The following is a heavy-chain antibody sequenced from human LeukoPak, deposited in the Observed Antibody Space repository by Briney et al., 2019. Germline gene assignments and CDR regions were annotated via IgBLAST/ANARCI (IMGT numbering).Heavy chain of an antibody. Sequence: SXTLSLTCTVSGGSISSSSYYWGWIRQPPGKGLEWIVSIYYSGTTYYNPSLKSRVTISVDTSKNQFSLKLSSVTAADTAVYYCARALFDYYYYYMDVWGKGTTVTVSS. CDR2: IYYSGTT. CDR3: ARALFDYYYYYMDV. D-gene: IGHD3-3*01. V-gene: IGHV4-39*01. J-gene: IGHJ6*03. CDR1: GGSISSSSYY.